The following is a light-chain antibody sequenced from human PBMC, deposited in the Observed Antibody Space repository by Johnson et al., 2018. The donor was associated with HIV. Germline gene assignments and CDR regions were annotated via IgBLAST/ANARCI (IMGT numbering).Light chain of an antibody. V-gene: IGLV1-51*01. CDR2: DNN. CDR1: SSNIGNNY. J-gene: IGLJ1*01. CDR3: GTWDSSLSAYV. Sequence: QSVLTQPPSVSAAPGQKVTISCSGSSSNIGNNYVSWYQQLPGTAPKLLIYDNNKRPSGIPDRLSGSKSGQSVTLGITGLQTGDEADYYCGTWDSSLSAYVFGTGTRVTVL.